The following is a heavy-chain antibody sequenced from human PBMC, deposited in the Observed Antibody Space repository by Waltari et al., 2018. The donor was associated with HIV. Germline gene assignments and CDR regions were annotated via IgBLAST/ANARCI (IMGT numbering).Heavy chain of an antibody. Sequence: QVQLVESGGGVVQPGGSLRLSCAGSGFSFPRFGVAGVRQAPGKGLQWVAVISSDGTVNYYEDSVKGRFTISRDNSNYMVFLQLNSLRVEDTAVYYCTKEREALAGASGAFDIWGQGTMVTVSS. CDR3: TKEREALAGASGAFDI. D-gene: IGHD2-8*02. CDR1: GFSFPRFG. J-gene: IGHJ3*02. V-gene: IGHV3-30*18. CDR2: ISSDGTVN.